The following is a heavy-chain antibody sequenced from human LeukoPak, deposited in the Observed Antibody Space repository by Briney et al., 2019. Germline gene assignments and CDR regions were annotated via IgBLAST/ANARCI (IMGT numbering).Heavy chain of an antibody. CDR1: GGSISSYY. CDR3: ARGGQWELLWVDP. J-gene: IGHJ5*02. CDR2: IYYSGST. V-gene: IGHV4-59*12. D-gene: IGHD1-26*01. Sequence: SETLSLTCTVSGGSISSYYWSWIRQPPGKGLEWIGYIYYSGSTYYNPSLKSRVTISVDRSQNQFSLKLSSVTAADTAVYYCARGGQWELLWVDPWGQGTLVTVSS.